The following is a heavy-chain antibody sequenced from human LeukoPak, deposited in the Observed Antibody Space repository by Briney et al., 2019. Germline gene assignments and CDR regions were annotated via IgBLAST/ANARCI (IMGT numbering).Heavy chain of an antibody. CDR3: AKVPPSITAAGNWLGP. J-gene: IGHJ5*02. Sequence: ASVKVSCKASGYTFTGYYIHWVRQAPGQGLEWMGRINPNTGGTDYAQKFQGRVTMTRDTSITTAYMELSRLTSDDTAIYYCAKVPPSITAAGNWLGPWGKGALVTVSS. V-gene: IGHV1-2*06. D-gene: IGHD6-13*01. CDR2: INPNTGGT. CDR1: GYTFTGYY.